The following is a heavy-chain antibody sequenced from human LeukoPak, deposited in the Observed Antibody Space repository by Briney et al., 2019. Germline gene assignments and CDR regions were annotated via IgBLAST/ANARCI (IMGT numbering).Heavy chain of an antibody. V-gene: IGHV3-66*01. Sequence: GGSLRLSCAASEFSVGSNYMTWVRQSPGKGLEWVSLIYSGCSTYYADSVKGRFTISRDNSKNTLYLQMNSLRAEDTAVYYCAKEGTFEGYDQFDYWGQGTLVTVSS. CDR2: IYSGCST. CDR1: EFSVGSNY. D-gene: IGHD5-12*01. J-gene: IGHJ4*02. CDR3: AKEGTFEGYDQFDY.